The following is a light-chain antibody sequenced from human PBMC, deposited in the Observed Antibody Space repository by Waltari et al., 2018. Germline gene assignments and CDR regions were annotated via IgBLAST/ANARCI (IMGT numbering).Light chain of an antibody. V-gene: IGLV3-21*02. CDR2: DDS. CDR1: HIGSKS. CDR3: HVWDSSSDHYV. J-gene: IGLJ1*01. Sequence: SAVLTQPPSLSVAPGQAARRTCQGNHIGSKSVHWYHQKPGQAPVLVVYDDSDRPSGIPEGCSAANSANTATLPISSVDDGDEAAYYCHVWDSSSDHYVFGTGTKVTVL.